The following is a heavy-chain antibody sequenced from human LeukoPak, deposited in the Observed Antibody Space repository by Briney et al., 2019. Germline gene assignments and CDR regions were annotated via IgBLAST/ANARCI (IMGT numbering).Heavy chain of an antibody. Sequence: GGSLSLSCAASGFTFSSYAMSWVRQAQGMGLEWVSAISRSGGSTYYADSVKGRFTISRYNSNNSLYLQMNSLRAEDTAVYYCSKDWPVFYDWGQGTLVTVSS. D-gene: IGHD3-9*01. V-gene: IGHV3-23*01. J-gene: IGHJ4*02. CDR3: SKDWPVFYD. CDR1: GFTFSSYA. CDR2: ISRSGGST.